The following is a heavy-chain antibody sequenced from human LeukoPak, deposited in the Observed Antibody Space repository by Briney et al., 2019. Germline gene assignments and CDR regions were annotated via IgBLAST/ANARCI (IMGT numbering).Heavy chain of an antibody. CDR2: INPNSGST. CDR3: ARARYSSGWYD. V-gene: IGHV1-2*02. D-gene: IGHD6-19*01. J-gene: IGHJ4*02. CDR1: GYTFTGYY. Sequence: GASVKVSCKASGYTFTGYYMHWVRQAPGQGLEWMGWINPNSGSTNYAQKFQGRVTMTRDTLISTAYMELSRLRSDDTAVYYCARARYSSGWYDWGQGTLVTVSS.